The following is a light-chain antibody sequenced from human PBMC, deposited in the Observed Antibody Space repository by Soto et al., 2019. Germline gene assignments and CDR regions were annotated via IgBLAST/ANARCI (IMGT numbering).Light chain of an antibody. J-gene: IGLJ2*01. CDR2: ADY. CDR1: ASNIGGKS. Sequence: QAVVAQPPSASGTPGQRVTISCSGSASNIGGKSISWFQQPPGTAPKLLIHADYQRPSGVPGRFSGSKSGTSASLTIAGLQSEDEADYYCAAWDGSRWVFGGGTQLTVL. CDR3: AAWDGSRWV. V-gene: IGLV1-44*01.